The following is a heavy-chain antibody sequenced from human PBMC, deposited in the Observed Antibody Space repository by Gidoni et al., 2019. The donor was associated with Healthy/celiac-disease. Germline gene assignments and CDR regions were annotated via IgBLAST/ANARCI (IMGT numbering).Heavy chain of an antibody. J-gene: IGHJ5*02. CDR3: ATTTPRYCSGGSCSGGHNWFDP. CDR2: IIPIFGTA. V-gene: IGHV1-69*01. D-gene: IGHD2-15*01. Sequence: QVQLVQSGAEVKKPGSTVKVSCKASGATFSSYAISWVRQAPGQGLEWMGGIIPIFGTANYAQKFQGRGTITADESTSTAYMELSSLRSEDTAVYYCATTTPRYCSGGSCSGGHNWFDPWGQGTLVTVSS. CDR1: GATFSSYA.